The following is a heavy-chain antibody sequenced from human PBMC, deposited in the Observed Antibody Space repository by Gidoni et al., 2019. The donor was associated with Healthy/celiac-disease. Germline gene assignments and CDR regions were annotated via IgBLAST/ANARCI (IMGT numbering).Heavy chain of an antibody. J-gene: IGHJ3*02. D-gene: IGHD4-17*01. CDR1: GFTFSSYT. CDR3: PMTVTTFHAFDI. V-gene: IGHV3-23*01. CDR2: ISGSGGST. Sequence: EVQLLESGGGLVQPRGSLRPSCAASGFTFSSYTMSWVRQAPGKGLEWVSAISGSGGSTYYADSVKGRFTISRDNSKNTLYLQMNSLRAEDTAVYYCPMTVTTFHAFDIWGQGTMVTVSS.